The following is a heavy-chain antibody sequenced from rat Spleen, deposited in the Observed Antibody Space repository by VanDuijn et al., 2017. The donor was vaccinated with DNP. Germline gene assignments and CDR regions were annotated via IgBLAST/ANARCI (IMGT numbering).Heavy chain of an antibody. J-gene: IGHJ3*01. V-gene: IGHV5-25*01. CDR1: GFTFSSYD. Sequence: EVQLVESGGGLLQPGRSLKLSCAASGFTFSSYDMAWVRQAPSKGLEWVASVTTGGGITYYRDSVKGRFIVSRDNAKSTLDLQMDSLRSEDTATYYCVRRGGKGLFSKWGQGTLVTVSS. CDR2: VTTGGGIT. D-gene: IGHD3-1*01. CDR3: VRRGGKGLFSK.